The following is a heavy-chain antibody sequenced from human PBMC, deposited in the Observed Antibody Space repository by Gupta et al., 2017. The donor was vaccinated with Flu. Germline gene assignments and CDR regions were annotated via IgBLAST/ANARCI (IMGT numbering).Heavy chain of an antibody. D-gene: IGHD4-17*01. J-gene: IGHJ6*03. CDR2: IHYTGES. V-gene: IGHV4-59*08. CDR1: GVSINSYS. Sequence: QVQLQESGPGLVKPSETLSLTCTVSGVSINSYSWSWVRQPPGKGLEWVAYIHYTGESNFNPSLKSRVTISLDASKNQVSLKLTSVTAADTAVYYCARHNGLSYYMDGWGKGTTVTVSS. CDR3: ARHNGLSYYMDG.